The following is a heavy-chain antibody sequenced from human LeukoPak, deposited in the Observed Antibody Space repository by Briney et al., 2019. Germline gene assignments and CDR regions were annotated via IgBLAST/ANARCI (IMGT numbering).Heavy chain of an antibody. V-gene: IGHV4-34*01. CDR1: GGSFSGYY. Sequence: SETLSLTCAVYGGSFSGYYWSWIRQPPGKGLEWIGEINHSGSTNYNPSLKSRVTISVDTSKNQFSLKLSSVTAADTAVYYCARDERRGIAAGGWYYYGMDVWGQGTTVTVSS. J-gene: IGHJ6*02. D-gene: IGHD6-13*01. CDR2: INHSGST. CDR3: ARDERRGIAAGGWYYYGMDV.